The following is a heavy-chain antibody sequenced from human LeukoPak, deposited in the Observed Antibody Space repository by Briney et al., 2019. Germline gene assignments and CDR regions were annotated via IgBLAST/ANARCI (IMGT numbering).Heavy chain of an antibody. D-gene: IGHD1-1*01. Sequence: ASVKVSCKASGYTFTTYFMNWVRQAPGQGLEWMGNIDTNTGNPTYAQGFTGHFVFSLDTSVSTAYLQINSLKAEDTAVYHCARGTPTPGVDYWGQGTLVTVSS. V-gene: IGHV7-4-1*02. CDR1: GYTFTTYF. CDR3: ARGTPTPGVDY. CDR2: IDTNTGNP. J-gene: IGHJ4*02.